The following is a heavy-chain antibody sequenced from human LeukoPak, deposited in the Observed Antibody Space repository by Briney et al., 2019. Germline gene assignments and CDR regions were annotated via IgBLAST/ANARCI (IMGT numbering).Heavy chain of an antibody. J-gene: IGHJ6*03. D-gene: IGHD2-2*01. V-gene: IGHV1-18*01. CDR2: ISAYNGNT. CDR3: ARAPGIVVVLAAPYYYYYMDV. Sequence: GASVKVSCKASGYTSTSYGISWVRQAPGQGLEWMGWISAYNGNTNYAQKLQGRVTMTTDTSTSTAYMELRSLRSDDTAVYYCARAPGIVVVLAAPYYYYYMDVWGKGTTVTVSS. CDR1: GYTSTSYG.